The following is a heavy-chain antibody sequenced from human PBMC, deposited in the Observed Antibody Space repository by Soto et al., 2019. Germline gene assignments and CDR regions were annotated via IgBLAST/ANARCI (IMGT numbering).Heavy chain of an antibody. CDR3: ARDFDPAYYGSGKGAFDI. Sequence: QVQLVESGGGVVQPGRSLRLSCAASGFTFSSYGMHWVRQAPGKGLEWVAVIWYDGSNKYYADSVKGRFTISRDNSKNTLYLQMNSLRAEDTAVYYCARDFDPAYYGSGKGAFDIWGQGTMVTVSS. V-gene: IGHV3-33*01. J-gene: IGHJ3*02. CDR1: GFTFSSYG. D-gene: IGHD3-10*01. CDR2: IWYDGSNK.